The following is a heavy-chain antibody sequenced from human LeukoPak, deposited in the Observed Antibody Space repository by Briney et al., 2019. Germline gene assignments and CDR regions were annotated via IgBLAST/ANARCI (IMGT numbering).Heavy chain of an antibody. CDR2: ISASGHAT. CDR1: GFTFSSYA. Sequence: GGSLRLSCAASGFTFSSYAMSWVRQAPGKGLEAPGKGLEWVSTISASGHATYYPDSVRGRFTISRDNSKSTLHLQMDSLRAEDSALYYCAKWPEGATPKFHHWGQGTLVTVSS. CDR3: AKWPEGATPKFHH. V-gene: IGHV3-23*01. J-gene: IGHJ4*02. D-gene: IGHD1-26*01.